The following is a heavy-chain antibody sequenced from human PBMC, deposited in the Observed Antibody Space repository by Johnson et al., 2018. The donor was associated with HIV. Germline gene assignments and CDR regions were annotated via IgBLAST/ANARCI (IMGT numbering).Heavy chain of an antibody. J-gene: IGHJ3*02. CDR3: ARGIDGSAQNSDAFDN. Sequence: QVQLVESGGGVVQPGRSLRLSCAASGFTFSSYAMHWVRQAPGKGLEWVAVISYDGSNKYYADSVKGRFTIYRDNSKNTLYLQMNSLRAEETAVYYCARGIDGSAQNSDAFDNWGQWTIVTFSS. CDR2: ISYDGSNK. CDR1: GFTFSSYA. D-gene: IGHD5-24*01. V-gene: IGHV3-30-3*01.